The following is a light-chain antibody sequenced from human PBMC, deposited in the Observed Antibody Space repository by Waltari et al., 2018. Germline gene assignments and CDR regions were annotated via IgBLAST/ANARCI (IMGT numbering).Light chain of an antibody. Sequence: EIVMTQSPATLSVSQGDRATLSCRASESVSGTFAWYQQRPGQAPSLLIYGASTRASGIPARFSGSGSGTEFTLTISSLQSEDFAVYYCHQYNNWPYTFGQGTKLEIK. V-gene: IGKV3-15*01. CDR1: ESVSGT. CDR2: GAS. J-gene: IGKJ2*01. CDR3: HQYNNWPYT.